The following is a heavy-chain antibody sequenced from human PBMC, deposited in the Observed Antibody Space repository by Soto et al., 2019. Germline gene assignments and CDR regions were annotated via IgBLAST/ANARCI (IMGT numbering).Heavy chain of an antibody. D-gene: IGHD3-10*01. CDR3: ARDNNFFDSGRGVDY. CDR2: ITSRSNYI. Sequence: EGQLVESGGGLVKPGGSLRLSCVVSGLSFSVYSFNWVRQAPGKGLEWVASITSRSNYIYYADTVKGRFTVSRDNAKNSVYLQMNSLRAEDTAVYYCARDNNFFDSGRGVDYWGQGTLVTVSS. J-gene: IGHJ4*02. V-gene: IGHV3-21*01. CDR1: GLSFSVYS.